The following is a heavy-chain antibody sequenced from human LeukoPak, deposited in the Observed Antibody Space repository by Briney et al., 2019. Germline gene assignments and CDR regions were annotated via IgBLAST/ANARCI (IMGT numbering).Heavy chain of an antibody. J-gene: IGHJ6*02. D-gene: IGHD2-15*01. CDR1: GGTFNNYA. V-gene: IGHV1-69*04. CDR2: IIPILGIA. CDR3: ARDRDCSGDSCYSRTYYYYGLDV. Sequence: ASVKVSCKASGGTFNNYAISWVRQAPGQGLEWMGRIIPILGIANYAQKFQGRVTITRDTSATTDYMELSSLRSEDTAVYYCARDRDCSGDSCYSRTYYYYGLDVWGQGTTVTVSS.